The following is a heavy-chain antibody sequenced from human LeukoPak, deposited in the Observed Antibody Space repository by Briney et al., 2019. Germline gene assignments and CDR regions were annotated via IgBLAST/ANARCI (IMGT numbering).Heavy chain of an antibody. CDR1: GGSISSYY. V-gene: IGHV4-59*01. J-gene: IGHJ2*01. CDR3: ARVGSGYGLYFDL. CDR2: IYYSGST. D-gene: IGHD3-3*01. Sequence: SETLSLTCTVSGGSISSYYWSWIRQPPGKGLEWIGYIYYSGSTNYNPSLKSRVTISVDTSKNQSSLKLSSVTAADTAVYYCARVGSGYGLYFDLWGRGTLVTVSS.